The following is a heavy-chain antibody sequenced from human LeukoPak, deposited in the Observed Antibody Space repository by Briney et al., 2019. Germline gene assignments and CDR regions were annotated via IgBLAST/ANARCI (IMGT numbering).Heavy chain of an antibody. CDR2: IIPIFTTV. CDR1: GGTFSTYV. CDR3: ARQRVVATTPLDYFDY. J-gene: IGHJ4*02. V-gene: IGHV1-69*05. D-gene: IGHD2-15*01. Sequence: SVKVSCKASGGTFSTYVISWVRQAPGQGLEWMGCIIPIFTTVDYSQKFQGRLTITTDESTSTAYMELSSLRSEDTAMYYCARQRVVATTPLDYFDYWGQGTLVTVSS.